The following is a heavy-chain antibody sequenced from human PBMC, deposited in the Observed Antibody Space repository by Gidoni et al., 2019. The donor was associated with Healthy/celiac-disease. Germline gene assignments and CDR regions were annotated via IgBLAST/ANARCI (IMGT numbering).Heavy chain of an antibody. CDR1: GFTSYDSG. CDR2: IHWNGGST. D-gene: IGHD3-10*01. Sequence: EVQLVESGVGVLRPGGSLRPARAASGFTSYDSGPTWVRQPPGKGLEWVAGIHWNGGSTGYADCVRGRFTISRDNAKNSLYLQMNSLGAEDTALYNCAREGLYYGSGRPQGENWFDPWGQGTLVTVSS. J-gene: IGHJ5*02. CDR3: AREGLYYGSGRPQGENWFDP. V-gene: IGHV3-20*01.